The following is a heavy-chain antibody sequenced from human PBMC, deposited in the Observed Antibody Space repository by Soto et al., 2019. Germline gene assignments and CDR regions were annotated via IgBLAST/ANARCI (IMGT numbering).Heavy chain of an antibody. D-gene: IGHD6-6*01. CDR1: GGSISSVGYY. CDR2: NYYSGIT. J-gene: IGHJ6*02. Sequence: QVQLQESGPGLVKPSQTLSLTCIVSGGSISSVGYYWTWIRQHPGKGLGWIGYNYYSGITYYTPSLKSRVTISLDTSKNQFSLKLSSVTAADTAVYYCARGSSIAGLYYGMDVWGQGTTVTVSS. V-gene: IGHV4-31*03. CDR3: ARGSSIAGLYYGMDV.